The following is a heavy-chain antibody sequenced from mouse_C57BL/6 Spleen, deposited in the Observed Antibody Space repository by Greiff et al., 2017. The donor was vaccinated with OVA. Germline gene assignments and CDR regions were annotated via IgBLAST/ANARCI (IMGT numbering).Heavy chain of an antibody. CDR1: GYTFTDYE. D-gene: IGHD1-1*01. Sequence: LVESGAELVRPGASVTLSCKASGYTFTDYEMHWVKQTPVHGLEWIGAIDPETGGTAYNQKFKGKAILTADKSSSTAYMELRSLTSEDSAVYYCTDYYGSSSDYWGQGTTLTVSS. CDR3: TDYYGSSSDY. CDR2: IDPETGGT. J-gene: IGHJ2*01. V-gene: IGHV1-15*01.